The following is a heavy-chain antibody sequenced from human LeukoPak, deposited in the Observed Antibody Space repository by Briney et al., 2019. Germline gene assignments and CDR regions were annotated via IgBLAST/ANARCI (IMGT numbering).Heavy chain of an antibody. CDR1: GGSISTYY. V-gene: IGHV4-59*01. Sequence: SETLSLTCTVSGGSISTYYWSWIRPTPGKGLEWIGYVYYSGNTNYNPSLKSRVTISIDTSKNQFSLNLYSVTAVDTAVYYCARVGYSFGLDCWGQGTLVTVSS. CDR3: ARVGYSFGLDC. D-gene: IGHD5-18*01. J-gene: IGHJ4*02. CDR2: VYYSGNT.